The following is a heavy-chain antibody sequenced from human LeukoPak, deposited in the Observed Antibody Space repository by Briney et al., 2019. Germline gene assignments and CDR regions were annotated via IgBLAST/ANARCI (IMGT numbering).Heavy chain of an antibody. J-gene: IGHJ4*02. CDR2: ISYDGSNK. CDR1: GFTFSSYA. D-gene: IGHD3-10*01. V-gene: IGHV3-30-3*01. Sequence: GGSLRLSCAASGFTFSSYAMHWVRQAPGKGLEWVAVISYDGSNKYYADSVKGRFTISRDNSKNTLYLQMNSLRAEDTAVYYCARGISTYYYGSGSSYYFDYWGQGTLVTVSS. CDR3: ARGISTYYYGSGSSYYFDY.